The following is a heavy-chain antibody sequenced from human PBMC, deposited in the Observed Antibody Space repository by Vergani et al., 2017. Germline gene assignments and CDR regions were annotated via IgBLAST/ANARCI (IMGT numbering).Heavy chain of an antibody. Sequence: EVQLVESGGGLVQPGGSLRLSCAASGFTFSSYWMHWVRQAPGKGLVWVSRINSDGSSTSYADSVKGRFTISRDNAKNSLYLQMNSLRAEDTAVYYCARDGHSSSWYPHYYYYYMDVWGKGTTVTVSS. D-gene: IGHD6-13*01. CDR3: ARDGHSSSWYPHYYYYYMDV. V-gene: IGHV3-74*01. J-gene: IGHJ6*03. CDR1: GFTFSSYW. CDR2: INSDGSST.